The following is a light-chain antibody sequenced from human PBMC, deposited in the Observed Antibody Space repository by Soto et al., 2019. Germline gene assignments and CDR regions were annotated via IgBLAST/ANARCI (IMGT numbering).Light chain of an antibody. Sequence: SYELTQPPSVSVAPGKTARITCGGNNIGSKGVHWYQQKPGQAPVLVIYYDSDRPSGIPERFSGSNSGNTATLTISRVEAGDEADYHCQVWDSSSDHRVVFGGGTKVTVL. J-gene: IGLJ2*01. V-gene: IGLV3-21*04. CDR2: YDS. CDR3: QVWDSSSDHRVV. CDR1: NIGSKG.